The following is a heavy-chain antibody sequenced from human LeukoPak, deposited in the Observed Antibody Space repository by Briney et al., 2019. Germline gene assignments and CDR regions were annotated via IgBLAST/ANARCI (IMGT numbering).Heavy chain of an antibody. CDR2: ISGSSSST. V-gene: IGHV3-23*01. Sequence: GGSLRLSCAASGFTFHNHGMTWVRQAPGKGLEWVSVISGSSSSTYYADSVKGRFTISRDNSKNTLYLQMNSLRAEDTAVYYCARGARDYGDYGGYFDYWGQGTLVTVSS. CDR3: ARGARDYGDYGGYFDY. CDR1: GFTFHNHG. D-gene: IGHD4-17*01. J-gene: IGHJ4*02.